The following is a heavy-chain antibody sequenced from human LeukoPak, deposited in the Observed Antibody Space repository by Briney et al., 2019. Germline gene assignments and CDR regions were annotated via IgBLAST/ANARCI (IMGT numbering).Heavy chain of an antibody. D-gene: IGHD3-3*01. CDR2: INHSGST. CDR1: GGSFSSYY. Sequence: SETLSLTCAVYGGSFSSYYWSWIRQPPGKGLEWIGEINHSGSTNYNPSLKSRVTISVDTSKNQFSLKLSSVTAADTAVYYCARDQNDFWSGSPVYWGQGTLVTVSS. CDR3: ARDQNDFWSGSPVY. V-gene: IGHV4-34*01. J-gene: IGHJ4*02.